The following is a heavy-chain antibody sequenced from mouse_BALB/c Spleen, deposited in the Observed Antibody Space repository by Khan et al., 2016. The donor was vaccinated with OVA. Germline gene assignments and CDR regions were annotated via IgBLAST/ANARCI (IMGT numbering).Heavy chain of an antibody. CDR3: ASVYGGDIDY. J-gene: IGHJ2*01. V-gene: IGHV3-2*02. D-gene: IGHD3-3*01. CDR2: ISYSGNT. Sequence: EVQLQESGPGLVKPSQSLSLTCTVTGYSITSDYAWNWIRQFPGNKLEWMGFISYSGNTNYNPSLKSRISITRDTTKNQFFLQLNSVTIEDTATYYCASVYGGDIDYWGQGTTLTVSS. CDR1: GYSITSDYA.